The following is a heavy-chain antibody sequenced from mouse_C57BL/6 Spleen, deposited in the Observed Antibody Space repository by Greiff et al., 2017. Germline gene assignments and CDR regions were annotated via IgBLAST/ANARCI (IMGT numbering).Heavy chain of an antibody. CDR3: TRRPFTVVNYFDY. D-gene: IGHD1-1*01. CDR2: IRLKSDNYAT. CDR1: GFTFSNYW. V-gene: IGHV6-3*01. Sequence: EVKLVESGGGLVQPGGSMKLSCVASGFTFSNYWMNWVRQSPEKGLEWVAQIRLKSDNYATHYAESVKGRFTISRDDSKSSVYLQMNNLRAEDTGIYYCTRRPFTVVNYFDYWGQGTTLTVSS. J-gene: IGHJ2*01.